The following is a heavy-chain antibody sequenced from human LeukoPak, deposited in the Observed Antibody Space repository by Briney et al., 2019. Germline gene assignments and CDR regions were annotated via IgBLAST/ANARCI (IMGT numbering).Heavy chain of an antibody. V-gene: IGHV3-74*01. CDR1: GSTFSSYW. CDR3: ARGIVLRYYYYGMDV. Sequence: GSLRLSCAASGSTFSSYWMHWVRQAPGKGLVWVSRINSDGSSTSYADSVKGRFTISRDNAKNTLYLQMNSLRAEDTAVYYCARGIVLRYYYYGMDVWGQGTTVTVSS. CDR2: INSDGSST. D-gene: IGHD2-8*02. J-gene: IGHJ6*02.